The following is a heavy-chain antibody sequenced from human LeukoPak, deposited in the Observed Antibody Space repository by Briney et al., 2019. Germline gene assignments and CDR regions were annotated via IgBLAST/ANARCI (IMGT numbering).Heavy chain of an antibody. V-gene: IGHV4-59*01. J-gene: IGHJ4*02. Sequence: SETLSLTCTVSGGSISNYYWSWIRQPPGKGLEWIGYIYYSGSTNYNPSLKSRVTILVDTSKNQFSLKLSSVTAADTAVYYCAREGSYHSPFDYWGQGTLVTVSS. CDR1: GGSISNYY. D-gene: IGHD1-26*01. CDR3: AREGSYHSPFDY. CDR2: IYYSGST.